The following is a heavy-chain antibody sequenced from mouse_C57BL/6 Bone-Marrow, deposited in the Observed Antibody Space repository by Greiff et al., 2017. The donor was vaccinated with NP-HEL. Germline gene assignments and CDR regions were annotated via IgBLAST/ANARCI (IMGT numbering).Heavy chain of an antibody. Sequence: EVKLVESGGDLVKPGGSLKLSCAASGFTFSSYGMSWVRQTPDKRLEWVATISSGGSYTYYPDSMKGRFTISRDNAKNTLYLQMSSLKSEDTAMYYCARRGTYYDYDGWFAYWGQGTLVTVSA. J-gene: IGHJ3*01. CDR3: ARRGTYYDYDGWFAY. CDR1: GFTFSSYG. V-gene: IGHV5-6*02. D-gene: IGHD2-4*01. CDR2: ISSGGSYT.